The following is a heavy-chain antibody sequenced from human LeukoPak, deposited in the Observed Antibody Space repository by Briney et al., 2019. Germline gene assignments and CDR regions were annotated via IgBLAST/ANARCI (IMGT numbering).Heavy chain of an antibody. CDR3: ARDLWFGELLFRFDY. Sequence: GGSLRLSCAASGFTFSSYEMNWVRQAPGKRLEWVSYISSSGSTIYYADSVKGRFTISRDNAKNSLYLQMNSLRAEDTAVYYCARDLWFGELLFRFDYWGQGTLVTVSS. CDR1: GFTFSSYE. V-gene: IGHV3-48*03. J-gene: IGHJ4*02. D-gene: IGHD3-10*01. CDR2: ISSSGSTI.